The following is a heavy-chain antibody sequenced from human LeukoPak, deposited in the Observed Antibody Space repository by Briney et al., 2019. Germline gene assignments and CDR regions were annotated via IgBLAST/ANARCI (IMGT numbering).Heavy chain of an antibody. D-gene: IGHD3-9*01. CDR1: GGSISSSSYY. J-gene: IGHJ4*02. CDR3: ARQTTYYDILTGYAPTLYFDY. CDR2: IYYSGST. Sequence: SETLSLTCTVSGGSISSSSYYWGWIRQPQGKGLEWIESIYYSGSTYYNPSLKSRVTISGDTSKNQFSLKLSSVTAADTAVYYCARQTTYYDILTGYAPTLYFDYWGQGTLVTVSS. V-gene: IGHV4-39*01.